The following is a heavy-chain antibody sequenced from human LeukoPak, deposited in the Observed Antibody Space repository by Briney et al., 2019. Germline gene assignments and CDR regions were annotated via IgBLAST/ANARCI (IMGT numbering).Heavy chain of an antibody. CDR3: ARRQWGYSGYGANYYYYYYMDV. CDR1: GGSISSYY. V-gene: IGHV4-4*09. D-gene: IGHD5-12*01. CDR2: IYTSGST. J-gene: IGHJ6*03. Sequence: SETLSLTCTVSGGSISSYYWSWIRQPPGKGLEWIGYIYTSGSTNYNPSLKSRVTISVDTSKNQFSLKLSSVTAADTAVYYCARRQWGYSGYGANYYYYYYMDVWGKGTTVTVSS.